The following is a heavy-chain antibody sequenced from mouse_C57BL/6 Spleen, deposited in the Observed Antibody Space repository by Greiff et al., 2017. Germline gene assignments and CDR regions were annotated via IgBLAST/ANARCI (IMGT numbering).Heavy chain of an antibody. CDR2: INPNNGGT. CDR3: ARRYDHDY. D-gene: IGHD2-3*01. J-gene: IGHJ2*01. CDR1: GYTFTDYY. V-gene: IGHV1-26*01. Sequence: EVKLQQSGPELVKPGASVKISCKASGYTFTDYYMNWVKQSHGKSLEWIGDINPNNGGTSYNQKFKGKATLTVDKSSSTAYMELRSLTSEDSAVYYCARRYDHDYWGQGTTLTVSS.